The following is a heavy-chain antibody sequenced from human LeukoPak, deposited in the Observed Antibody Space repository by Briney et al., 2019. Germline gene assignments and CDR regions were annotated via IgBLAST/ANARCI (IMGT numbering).Heavy chain of an antibody. CDR1: GGSISSNNY. CDR3: ARHGVLATLWWFDP. D-gene: IGHD2-15*01. CDR2: IYYSGST. V-gene: IGHV4-39*01. J-gene: IGHJ5*02. Sequence: SETLSLTCTVSGGSISSNNYWGWARQPPEKGLEWIGSIYYSGSTYYNPSLKSRVTMSVDTSKNQFSLKLTSVTAADTAVYYCARHGVLATLWWFDPWGQGTLVTVSS.